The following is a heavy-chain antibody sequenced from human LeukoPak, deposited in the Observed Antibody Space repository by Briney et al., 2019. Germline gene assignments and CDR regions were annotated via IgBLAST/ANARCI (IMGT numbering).Heavy chain of an antibody. Sequence: PSETLPLTCTVSGYSISSGYYWGWIRQPPGKGLEWTGSIDHSGSTYYNPSLKSRITISLDTSKNQFSLNLSSVTAADTAVYYCARDSALAQAVMFDYWGQGTLATVSS. J-gene: IGHJ4*02. V-gene: IGHV4-38-2*02. D-gene: IGHD6-19*01. CDR1: GYSISSGYY. CDR3: ARDSALAQAVMFDY. CDR2: IDHSGST.